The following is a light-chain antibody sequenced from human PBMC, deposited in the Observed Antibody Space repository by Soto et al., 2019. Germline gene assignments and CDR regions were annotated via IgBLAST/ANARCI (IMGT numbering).Light chain of an antibody. CDR2: SAS. CDR3: QQSLNTPRT. J-gene: IGKJ1*01. V-gene: IGKV1-39*01. Sequence: DIQMTQSPSSLSASVGDRVTITCRASQSISRYLNWYQHKPGKAPKVLIYSASSLQSGVPSRFSGSGSGTDFTLTISSLQPEDFATYYCQQSLNTPRTFGQGTKVDIK. CDR1: QSISRY.